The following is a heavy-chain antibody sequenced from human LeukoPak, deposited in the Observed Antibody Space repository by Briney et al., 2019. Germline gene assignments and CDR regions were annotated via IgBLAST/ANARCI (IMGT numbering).Heavy chain of an antibody. CDR1: GFTLSSYA. J-gene: IGHJ4*02. D-gene: IGHD4-11*01. CDR2: ISGSGGST. CDR3: AKDFYSNSSPD. V-gene: IGHV3-23*01. Sequence: GGSLRLSCAASGFTLSSYAMSWVRQAPGKGLEWVSAISGSGGSTYYADSVKGRFTISRDNSKNTLYLQMNSLRAEDTAVYYCAKDFYSNSSPDWGQGTLVTVSS.